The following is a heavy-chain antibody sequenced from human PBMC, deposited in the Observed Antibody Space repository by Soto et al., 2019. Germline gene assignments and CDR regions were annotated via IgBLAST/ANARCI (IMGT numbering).Heavy chain of an antibody. D-gene: IGHD3-3*01. CDR3: AKVYYDFWSGQTYYMDV. V-gene: IGHV3-30*18. CDR1: GFTFSSYG. Sequence: PGGSLKLSCTASGFTFSSYGMHWVRQAPGKGLEWVAVISYDGSNKYYAGSVKGRFTISRDNSKNTLYLQMNSLRAEDTAVYYCAKVYYDFWSGQTYYMDVWGKGTTVTVSS. J-gene: IGHJ6*03. CDR2: ISYDGSNK.